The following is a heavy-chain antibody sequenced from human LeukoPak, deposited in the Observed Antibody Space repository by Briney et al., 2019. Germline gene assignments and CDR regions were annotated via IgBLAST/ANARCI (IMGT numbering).Heavy chain of an antibody. V-gene: IGHV1-2*02. CDR3: ARDRTTIVHDY. CDR2: INPNSGGT. J-gene: IGHJ4*02. CDR1: GYTFTDFY. Sequence: ASVKVSCKSSGYTFTDFYMHRVRQAPGQGLERMGWINPNSGGTNYAQKFQDRVTMTRDTSISTAYMDLSRLRSDDTAVYYCARDRTTIVHDYWGQGTLVTVSS. D-gene: IGHD2/OR15-2a*01.